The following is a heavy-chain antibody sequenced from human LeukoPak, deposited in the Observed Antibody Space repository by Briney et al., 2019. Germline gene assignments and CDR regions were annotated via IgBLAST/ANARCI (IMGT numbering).Heavy chain of an antibody. Sequence: PSETLSLTCTVSGGSIGSYYWSWIRQPPGKGLEWIGYIYYSGSTNYNPSLKSRVTISVDTSKNQFSLKLSSVTAADTAVYYCARALTRDGHKSDFDYWGQGTLVTVSS. CDR1: GGSIGSYY. J-gene: IGHJ4*02. V-gene: IGHV4-59*01. CDR2: IYYSGST. D-gene: IGHD5-24*01. CDR3: ARALTRDGHKSDFDY.